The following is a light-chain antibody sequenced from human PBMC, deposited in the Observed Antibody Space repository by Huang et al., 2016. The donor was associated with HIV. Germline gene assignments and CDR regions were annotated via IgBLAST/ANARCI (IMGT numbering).Light chain of an antibody. J-gene: IGKJ1*01. CDR1: QNINTN. CDR2: AAS. CDR3: QQYNDWPRS. V-gene: IGKV3-15*01. Sequence: EIVMTQSPGTLSVAPGERATLSCRASQNINTNLAWFQQKTGQAPRLLIYAASTRTADFPARFSGSGSRTEFTLTISSLQSEDIAVYYCQQYNDWPRSFGQGTKVEIK.